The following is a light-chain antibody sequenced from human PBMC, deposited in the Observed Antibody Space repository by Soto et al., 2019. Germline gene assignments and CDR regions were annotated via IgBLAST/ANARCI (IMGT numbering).Light chain of an antibody. CDR3: QSSDSSGRYPYV. J-gene: IGLJ1*01. CDR2: KDN. CDR1: ALPKQY. Sequence: SYELTQPPSVSVSPGQTARIACSVDALPKQYAYWYQQKPGQAPVVVIYKDNGRPSGIPERFSGSSSGTTVTLTISGVQAEDEAYYYCQSSDSSGRYPYVFGTGTKV. V-gene: IGLV3-25*02.